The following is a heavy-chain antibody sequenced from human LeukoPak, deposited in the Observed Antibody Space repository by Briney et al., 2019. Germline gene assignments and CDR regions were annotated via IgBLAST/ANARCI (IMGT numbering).Heavy chain of an antibody. CDR3: ARKAIVGATVYAFDI. CDR2: INPNSGGT. Sequence: ASVKASCKASGYTFTDYYMHWVRQAPGQGLEWMGWINPNSGGTNYAQKFQGRVTMTRDTSISTAFMELSSLRSDDTAVYYCARKAIVGATVYAFDIWGQGTMVTVSS. J-gene: IGHJ3*02. V-gene: IGHV1-2*02. CDR1: GYTFTDYY. D-gene: IGHD1-26*01.